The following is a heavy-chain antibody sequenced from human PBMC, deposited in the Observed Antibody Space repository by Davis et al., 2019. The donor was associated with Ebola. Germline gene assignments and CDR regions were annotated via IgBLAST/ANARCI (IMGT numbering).Heavy chain of an antibody. D-gene: IGHD2-2*01. V-gene: IGHV4-39*07. CDR2: IYHSGST. CDR1: GGSISSSSYY. J-gene: IGHJ6*02. CDR3: ARGGYCSSTSCYRYYYYGMDV. Sequence: SETLSLTCTVSGGSISSSSYYWGWIRQPPGKGLEWIGEIYHSGSTNYNPSLKSRVTISVDKSKNQFSLKLSSVTAADTAVYYCARGGYCSSTSCYRYYYYGMDVWGQGTTVTVSS.